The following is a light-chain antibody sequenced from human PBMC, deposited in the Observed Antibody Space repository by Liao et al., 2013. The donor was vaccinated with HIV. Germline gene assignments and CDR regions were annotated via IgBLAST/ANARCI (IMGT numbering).Light chain of an antibody. J-gene: IGLJ2*01. CDR2: YDT. V-gene: IGLV3-21*04. CDR3: QVWDVSSDHVL. CDR1: DIGSKS. Sequence: SYELTQPPSVSVAPGKTARITCGGNDIGSKSVHWYQQKPGQAPVLVIYYDTDRPSGIPERFSGSNSGSTATLTISRVEAGDEADYYCQVWDVSSDHVLFGGGTELTVL.